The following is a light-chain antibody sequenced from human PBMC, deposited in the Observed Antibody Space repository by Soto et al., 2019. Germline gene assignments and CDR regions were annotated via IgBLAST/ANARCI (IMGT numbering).Light chain of an antibody. Sequence: SVLSQPSAGYGYPGQSSTISCTGTITDVLGYKYVSWYQQHPGTAPKLIIFEVNGRPSGVSDRFYGSKSGKKASLTISGLQPENEADYYCSSFSSSSTPYIFGTGTKVTAL. V-gene: IGLV2-14*01. CDR2: EVN. CDR3: SSFSSSSTPYI. CDR1: ITDVLGYKY. J-gene: IGLJ1*01.